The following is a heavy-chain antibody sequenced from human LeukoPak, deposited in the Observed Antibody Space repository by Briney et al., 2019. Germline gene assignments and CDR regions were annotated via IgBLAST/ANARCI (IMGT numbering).Heavy chain of an antibody. CDR2: INPSGGST. CDR3: ARARYSSSWYPTFDY. J-gene: IGHJ4*02. CDR1: GYTFTSYY. Sequence: GASVKVSCKASGYTFTSYYMHWVRQAPGQGLEWMGIINPSGGSTSYAQKFQGRVTMTRDMSTSTVYMELSSLRSEDTAVYYCARARYSSSWYPTFDYWGQGTLVTVSS. D-gene: IGHD6-13*01. V-gene: IGHV1-46*01.